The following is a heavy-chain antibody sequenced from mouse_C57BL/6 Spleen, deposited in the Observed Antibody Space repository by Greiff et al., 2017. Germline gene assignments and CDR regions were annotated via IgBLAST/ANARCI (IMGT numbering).Heavy chain of an antibody. CDR2: INPSNGGT. J-gene: IGHJ4*01. CDR3: ARDGNYDYYAMDY. Sequence: VQLQQPGTELVKPGASGYTFTSYWMHWVKQRPGHGLEWIGNINPSNGGTNYNEKFKSKATLTVDKSASTAYMQLSSLTSEDSAVYYCARDGNYDYYAMDYWGQGTSVTVSS. V-gene: IGHV1-53*01. D-gene: IGHD2-1*01. CDR1: GYTFTSYW.